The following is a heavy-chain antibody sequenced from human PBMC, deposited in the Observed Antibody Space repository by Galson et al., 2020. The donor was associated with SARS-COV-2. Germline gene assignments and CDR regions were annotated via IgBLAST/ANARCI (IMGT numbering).Heavy chain of an antibody. CDR2: IWYDGSDK. CDR3: VRDLTAAGTGVT. J-gene: IGHJ4*02. Sequence: TGGSLRLSCAASGISFSDYGMHWVRQAPGKGLEWVALIWYDGSDKYYADSVKGRFTISRDNSKNTLYLQMNSLRAEDTAVYYCVRDLTAAGTGVTWGQGTLVTVSS. D-gene: IGHD6-13*01. V-gene: IGHV3-33*01. CDR1: GISFSDYG.